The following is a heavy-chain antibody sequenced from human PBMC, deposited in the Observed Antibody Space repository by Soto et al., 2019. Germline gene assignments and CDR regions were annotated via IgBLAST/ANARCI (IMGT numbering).Heavy chain of an antibody. Sequence: SETLSLTCSVSGGSVSDKTYYWSWIRQPPGKRLGWIGYVYYSGTTNYNPSLKSRVTSSVDLSKHRFSLILSSVTTADTALYYCARTTAVPNALRSRYFFDYWGQGTLVTVSS. CDR2: VYYSGTT. CDR3: ARTTAVPNALRSRYFFDY. J-gene: IGHJ4*02. D-gene: IGHD4-17*01. V-gene: IGHV4-61*03. CDR1: GGSVSDKTYY.